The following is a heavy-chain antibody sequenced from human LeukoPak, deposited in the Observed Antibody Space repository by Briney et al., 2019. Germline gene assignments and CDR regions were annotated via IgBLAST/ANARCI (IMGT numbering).Heavy chain of an antibody. CDR3: ARAGYYDSSAYNWFDP. Sequence: SETLSLTCAVYGGSFSGYYWSWIRQPPGKGLEWIGEINHSGSTNYNPSLKSRVTISVDTSKNQFSLKLSSVTAADTAVYYCARAGYYDSSAYNWFDPWGQGSLVTVSS. V-gene: IGHV4-34*01. CDR2: INHSGST. J-gene: IGHJ5*02. D-gene: IGHD3-22*01. CDR1: GGSFSGYY.